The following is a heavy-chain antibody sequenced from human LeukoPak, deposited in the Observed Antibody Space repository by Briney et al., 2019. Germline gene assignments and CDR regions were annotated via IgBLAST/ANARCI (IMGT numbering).Heavy chain of an antibody. Sequence: GASVKVSCKASGYTFTSYDIHWVRQATGQGLEWMGWMNPNSGNTGYAQKFQGRVTMTRNTSISTAYMELSSLRSEDTAVYYCARVLRGSGSYPFDYWGQGTLVTVSS. J-gene: IGHJ4*02. D-gene: IGHD3-10*01. CDR3: ARVLRGSGSYPFDY. CDR2: MNPNSGNT. CDR1: GYTFTSYD. V-gene: IGHV1-8*01.